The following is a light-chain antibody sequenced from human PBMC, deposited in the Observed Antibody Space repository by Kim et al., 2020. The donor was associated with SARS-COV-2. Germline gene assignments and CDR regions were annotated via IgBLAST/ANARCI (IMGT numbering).Light chain of an antibody. CDR3: QQYGSSPLT. CDR1: QSVSSN. V-gene: IGKV3-15*01. J-gene: IGKJ4*01. CDR2: GAS. Sequence: EIVMTQSPATLSVSPGERATLSCRASQSVSSNLAWYQQKPGQAPRLLIYGASTRATGIPARFSGSGSGTEFTLTISRLEPEDFAVYYCQQYGSSPLTFGGGTKLEI.